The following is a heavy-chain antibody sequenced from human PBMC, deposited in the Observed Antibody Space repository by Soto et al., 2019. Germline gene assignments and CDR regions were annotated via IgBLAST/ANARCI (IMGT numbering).Heavy chain of an antibody. Sequence: GESLTISYKGSGYIFTNYWISWVRQMPGKGLEWMGRIDPSDSYTTYSPSFQGHVTISVDKSTSTAYLQWSSLKASDTAMYYCARHSGTYCRRQYFFDYRDQRSQVIVSS. CDR1: GYIFTNYW. D-gene: IGHD1-26*01. J-gene: IGHJ4*01. V-gene: IGHV5-10-1*01. CDR2: IDPSDSYT. CDR3: ARHSGTYCRRQYFFDY.